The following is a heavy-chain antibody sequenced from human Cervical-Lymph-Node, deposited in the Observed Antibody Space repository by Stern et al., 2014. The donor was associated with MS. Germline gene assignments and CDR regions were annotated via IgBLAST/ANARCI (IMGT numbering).Heavy chain of an antibody. V-gene: IGHV1-69*18. CDR3: ASGTRSSWYFDF. CDR1: GGTFSSDA. CDR2: IIPIFETA. J-gene: IGHJ4*02. Sequence: QVQLVQSGAEVKKPGSSMKVSCKASGGTFSSDAIGWVRQAPGQGLEWMGRIIPIFETANYAQKFQGRVKITADQSTKTAYLELSSLTSGDTAMYFCASGTRSSWYFDFWGQGTLVTVST. D-gene: IGHD6-13*01.